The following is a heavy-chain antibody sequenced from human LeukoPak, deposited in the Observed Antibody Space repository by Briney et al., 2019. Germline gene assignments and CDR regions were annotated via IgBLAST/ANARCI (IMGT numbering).Heavy chain of an antibody. CDR1: GFTFSTYG. CDR2: IWYDGSKT. J-gene: IGHJ6*02. V-gene: IGHV3-33*01. D-gene: IGHD3-10*01. CDR3: ARGRGNYASGSYTDYGLDV. Sequence: GRSLRLSCAASGFTFSTYGMHWVRQAPGKGLEWVAVIWYDGSKTYYTDSVKGRFTISRDNSKNTLDLQMNSLSAEDTAVYYCARGRGNYASGSYTDYGLDVWGQGTTVTVS.